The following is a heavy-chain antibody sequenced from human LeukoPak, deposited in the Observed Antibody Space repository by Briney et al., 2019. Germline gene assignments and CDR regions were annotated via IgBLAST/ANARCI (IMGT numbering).Heavy chain of an antibody. Sequence: GASVKVSCKTSGYTFTSYGISWVRQAPGQGLEWMGWISAYNGNTNYAQKLQGRVTMTTDTSTSTAYMELRSLRSDDTAVYYCARGQGTTGTTGWFDPWGQGTLVTVSS. V-gene: IGHV1-18*01. CDR2: ISAYNGNT. J-gene: IGHJ5*02. D-gene: IGHD1-1*01. CDR3: ARGQGTTGTTGWFDP. CDR1: GYTFTSYG.